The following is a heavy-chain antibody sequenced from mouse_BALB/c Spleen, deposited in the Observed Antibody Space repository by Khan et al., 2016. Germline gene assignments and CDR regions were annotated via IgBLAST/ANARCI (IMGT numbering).Heavy chain of an antibody. CDR1: SYSITSDYA. V-gene: IGHV3-2*02. CDR3: ARDYYGSSYFDY. CDR2: ISYSGST. D-gene: IGHD1-1*01. J-gene: IGHJ2*01. Sequence: EVQLQESGPGLVKPSQSLSLTCTVTSYSITSDYAWNWIRQFPGNKLEWMGYISYSGSTSYNPSLKSRISITRDTSKNQFFLQLNSVTTEDTATYDCARDYYGSSYFDYWGQGTTLTVSS.